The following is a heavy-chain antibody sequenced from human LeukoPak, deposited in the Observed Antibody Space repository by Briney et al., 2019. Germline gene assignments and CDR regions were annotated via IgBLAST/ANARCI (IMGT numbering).Heavy chain of an antibody. D-gene: IGHD1-26*01. J-gene: IGHJ4*02. CDR1: GYSFTSYW. V-gene: IGHV5-51*01. CDR3: ARLTNLYSGSHWY. Sequence: GESLQISCHGSGYSFTSYWIAWVRPMPGKGLEWMGTIYPGDSDTRYSPSFQDQVTISADKFISTAYLQWSSLKASDTAMYYCARLTNLYSGSHWYWGQGTLVTVSS. CDR2: IYPGDSDT.